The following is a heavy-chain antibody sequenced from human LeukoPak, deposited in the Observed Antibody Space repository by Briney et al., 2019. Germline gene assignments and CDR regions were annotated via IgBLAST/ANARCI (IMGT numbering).Heavy chain of an antibody. CDR1: GGSISSYY. J-gene: IGHJ5*02. D-gene: IGHD3-10*01. V-gene: IGHV4-59*01. Sequence: SETLSLTCTVSGGSISSYYWSWIRQPPGKGLEWIGYIYYSWYTNYNPSLKSRVTISVDTSKNQFSLKLSSVTAADTAVYYCARDYYGSGSYYRRINWFDPWGQGTLVTVSS. CDR3: ARDYYGSGSYYRRINWFDP. CDR2: IYYSWYT.